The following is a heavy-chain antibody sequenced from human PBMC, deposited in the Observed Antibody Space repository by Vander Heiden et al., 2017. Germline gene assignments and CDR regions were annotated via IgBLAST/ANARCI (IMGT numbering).Heavy chain of an antibody. CDR1: GFTFTSSG. J-gene: IGHJ4*02. V-gene: IGHV1-58*01. Sequence: HMQLVQSGPEVKKPGTPVKVSCQASGFTFTSSGVQWVRQARGQRLEWIGWIVVGSGNTNYAQKFQERVTITRDMSTSTAYMQLSSLRSEDTAVYYCAAYRGSGTVRWGQGTLVTVSS. CDR3: AAYRGSGTVR. D-gene: IGHD6-19*01. CDR2: IVVGSGNT.